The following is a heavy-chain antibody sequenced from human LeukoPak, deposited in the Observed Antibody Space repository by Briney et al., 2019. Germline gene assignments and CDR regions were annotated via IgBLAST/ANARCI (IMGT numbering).Heavy chain of an antibody. CDR3: AKGFYIVATILAFDY. CDR2: ISGSGGST. CDR1: GFTFSSYA. V-gene: IGHV3-23*01. D-gene: IGHD5-12*01. Sequence: PGGSPRLSCAASGFTFSSYAMSWVRQAPGKGLEWVSAISGSGGSTYYADSVKGRFTISRDNSKNTLYLQMNSLRAEDTAVYYCAKGFYIVATILAFDYWGQGTLVTVSS. J-gene: IGHJ4*02.